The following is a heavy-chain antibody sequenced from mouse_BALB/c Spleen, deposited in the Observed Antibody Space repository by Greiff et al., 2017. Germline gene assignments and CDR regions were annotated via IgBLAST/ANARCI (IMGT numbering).Heavy chain of an antibody. J-gene: IGHJ3*01. D-gene: IGHD2-10*01. V-gene: IGHV5-17*02. Sequence: EVQVVESGGGLVQPGGSRKLSCAASGFTFSSFGMHWVRQAPEKGLEWVAYISSGSSTIYYADTVKGRFTISRDNPKNTLFLQMTSLRSEDTAMYYCARLAYYRAYWGQGTLVTVSA. CDR1: GFTFSSFG. CDR2: ISSGSSTI. CDR3: ARLAYYRAY.